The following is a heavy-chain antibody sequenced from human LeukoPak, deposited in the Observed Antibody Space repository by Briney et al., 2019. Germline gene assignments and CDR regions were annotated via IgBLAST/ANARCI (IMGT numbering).Heavy chain of an antibody. J-gene: IGHJ4*02. V-gene: IGHV7-4-1*02. CDR3: ARVSRSRGEWLFDN. CDR2: INTNTGNP. Sequence: GASVKVSCKASGYTFTSYAMNWVRQAPGQGLEWMGWINTNTGNPTYAQGFTGRFVFSLDTSVSTAYLQISSLKAEDIAVYYCARVSRSRGEWLFDNWGQGTLVTVSS. D-gene: IGHD3-3*01. CDR1: GYTFTSYA.